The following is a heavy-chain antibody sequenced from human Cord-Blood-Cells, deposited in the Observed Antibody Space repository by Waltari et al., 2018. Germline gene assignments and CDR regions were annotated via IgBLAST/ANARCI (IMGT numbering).Heavy chain of an antibody. CDR3: ARAASVYDFWSGYYDY. CDR2: IYHRGST. V-gene: IGHV4-38-2*02. Sequence: QVQLQESGPGLVKPSETLSLTCTVSGYSISSGYYWGWTRQPPGKGLAWIGSIYHRGSTYYNPSLKSRVTISVDTSKNQFSLKLSSVTAADTAVYYCARAASVYDFWSGYYDYWGQGTLVTVSS. D-gene: IGHD3-3*01. CDR1: GYSISSGYY. J-gene: IGHJ4*02.